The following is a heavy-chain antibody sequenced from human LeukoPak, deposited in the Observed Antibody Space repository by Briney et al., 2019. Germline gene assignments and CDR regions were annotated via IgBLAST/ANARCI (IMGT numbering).Heavy chain of an antibody. V-gene: IGHV3-48*01. D-gene: IGHD3-16*01. CDR3: ARAEETTWGIDP. CDR1: GFTFSSYS. CDR2: ITGSSSTI. Sequence: GGSLRLSCAASGFTFSSYSMNWVRQTPGKGLEWVSYITGSSSTIHYADSVKGRFTISRDNAKNSLYLQMNNLRAEDTAVYYCARAEETTWGIDPWGQGTLVTVSS. J-gene: IGHJ5*02.